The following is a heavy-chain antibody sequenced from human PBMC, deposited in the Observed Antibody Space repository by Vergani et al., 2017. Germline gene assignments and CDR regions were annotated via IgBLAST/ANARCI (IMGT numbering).Heavy chain of an antibody. V-gene: IGHV4-31*03. CDR2: IYYSGST. J-gene: IGHJ4*02. CDR3: ARGYDSSGYPFDY. D-gene: IGHD3-22*01. Sequence: QVQLQESGPGLVKPSQTLSLTCTVSGGSISRGGYYWSWIRQHPGKGLEWSGYIYYSGSTYYNPSLKSRVTISVDTSKNQFSLKLSSVTAADTAVYYCARGYDSSGYPFDYWGQGTLVTVSS. CDR1: GGSISRGGYY.